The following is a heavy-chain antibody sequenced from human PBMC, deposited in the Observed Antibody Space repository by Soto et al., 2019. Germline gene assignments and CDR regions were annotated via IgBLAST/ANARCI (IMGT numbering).Heavy chain of an antibody. J-gene: IGHJ4*02. CDR2: IYYSGSI. D-gene: IGHD3-16*01. V-gene: IGHV4-59*01. Sequence: SETLSLTCTVSGGSISNFYWSWIRQPPGKGLEWIGYIYYSGSINYNPSLKSRVTMSVDTSKNQSSLKLSSVTAADTAVYYCAGNGMNTWVFDYWGQGTMVTVSS. CDR1: GGSISNFY. CDR3: AGNGMNTWVFDY.